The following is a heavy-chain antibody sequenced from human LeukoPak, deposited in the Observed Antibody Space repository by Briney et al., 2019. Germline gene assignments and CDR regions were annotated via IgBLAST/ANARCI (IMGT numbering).Heavy chain of an antibody. J-gene: IGHJ5*02. Sequence: SVKVSCKASGGTFSSYAISWVRQAPGQGLEWMGRIIPILGIADYAQKFQGRVTITADKSTSTAYMELSSLRSEDTAVYYCARDNYYDSSGYYWFDPWGQGTLVTVSS. CDR3: ARDNYYDSSGYYWFDP. CDR2: IIPILGIA. D-gene: IGHD3-22*01. CDR1: GGTFSSYA. V-gene: IGHV1-69*04.